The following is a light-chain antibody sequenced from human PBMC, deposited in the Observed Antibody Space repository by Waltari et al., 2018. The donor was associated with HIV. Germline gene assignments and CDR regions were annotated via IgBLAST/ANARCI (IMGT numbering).Light chain of an antibody. CDR3: CSYAGSTNWV. CDR2: EVS. CDR1: SSDVGTYNL. J-gene: IGLJ3*02. V-gene: IGLV2-23*02. Sequence: QSALTQPASVSGSPGQSITIPCTGTSSDVGTYNLTSWYQKRPGKAPNHIISEVSQRPAGVSNHFSGSKSANTASLTISGLQAEDEADYYCCSYAGSTNWVFGGGTKLTVL.